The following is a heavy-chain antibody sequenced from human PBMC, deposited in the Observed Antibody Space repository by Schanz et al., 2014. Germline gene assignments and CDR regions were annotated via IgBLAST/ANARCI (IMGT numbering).Heavy chain of an antibody. CDR2: IDGKSTTV. V-gene: IGHV3-48*01. Sequence: EGQLLESGGGLIQRGESLRLSCSASGFSFSSYSMNWVRQAPGKGLEWLSYIDGKSTTVYYADSVKGRFTVSRDNARNSLYLHMNALGAEDTAVYYCARDGDRFYHNYYMDVWGKGTTVTVSS. D-gene: IGHD4-17*01. CDR3: ARDGDRFYHNYYMDV. J-gene: IGHJ6*03. CDR1: GFSFSSYS.